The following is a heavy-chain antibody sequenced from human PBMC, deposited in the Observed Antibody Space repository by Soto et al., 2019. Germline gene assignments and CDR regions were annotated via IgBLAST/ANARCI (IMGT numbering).Heavy chain of an antibody. V-gene: IGHV1-2*02. CDR1: GYTFIDYF. CDR3: VRGLRWRDLDY. CDR2: INPSSDAT. J-gene: IGHJ4*02. Sequence: QVQLVQSGAEARKPGASVKVSCKASGYTFIDYFIHWVRQAPGQGLEWMGCINPSSDATDYSQKFRGRVTMARETSIGTGSMELSRLRSDDNAVYYCVRGLRWRDLDYWGQGTPVTVSS. D-gene: IGHD2-15*01.